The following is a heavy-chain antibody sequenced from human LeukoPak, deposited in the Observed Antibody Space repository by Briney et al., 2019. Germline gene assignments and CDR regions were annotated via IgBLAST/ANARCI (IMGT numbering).Heavy chain of an antibody. CDR1: GFTFSTYG. CDR2: AYGDGSSQ. V-gene: IGHV3-33*08. J-gene: IGHJ1*01. CDR3: ATGGNFYYSH. D-gene: IGHD4-11*01. Sequence: GGSLRLSCATSGFTFSTYGMHWVRQAPGKGLEWVAVAYGDGSSQYYADSVKGRFSISKDISKNTLSLQMNSLRAEDTAVYSCATGGNFYYSHWGQGTLVTVSS.